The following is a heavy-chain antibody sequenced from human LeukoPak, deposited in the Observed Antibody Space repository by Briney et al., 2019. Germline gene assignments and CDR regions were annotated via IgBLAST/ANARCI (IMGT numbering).Heavy chain of an antibody. J-gene: IGHJ4*02. V-gene: IGHV4-38-2*02. CDR3: ARDNWNPDY. D-gene: IGHD1-1*01. CDR2: IHRSGRL. CDR1: GFSISSGYY. Sequence: SETLSLTCTVSGFSISSGYYWGWIRQSPGKGLEWIGRIHRSGRLYYNPSLRSRVTISVDTSKNQFSLKLSSVTAADTAVYYCARDNWNPDYWGQGILVTVSS.